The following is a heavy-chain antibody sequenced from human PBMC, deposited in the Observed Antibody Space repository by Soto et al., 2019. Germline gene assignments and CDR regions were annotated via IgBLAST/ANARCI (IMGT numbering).Heavy chain of an antibody. CDR1: GFTFSSYG. CDR2: IWYDGSNK. CDR3: ARDWVDSSGWFEVHYFDY. V-gene: IGHV3-33*01. Sequence: GGSLRLSCAASGFTFSSYGMHWVRQAPGKGLEWVAVIWYDGSNKYYADSVKGRFTISRDNSKNTLYLQMNSLRAEDTAVYYCARDWVDSSGWFEVHYFDYWGQGTLVTVSS. D-gene: IGHD6-19*01. J-gene: IGHJ4*02.